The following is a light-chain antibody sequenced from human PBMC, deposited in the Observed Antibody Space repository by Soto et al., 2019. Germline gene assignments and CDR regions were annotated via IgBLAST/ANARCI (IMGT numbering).Light chain of an antibody. CDR2: RNN. CDR1: SSNIGSNY. CDR3: AAWDDSLSGPV. J-gene: IGLJ3*02. V-gene: IGLV1-47*01. Sequence: QSVLTQPPSASGTPGQRVIISCSGSSSNIGSNYVYWYQQLPGTAPKLLIYRNNQRPSGVPDLFSGSKSDTSASLAISGIRSEDEADYYCAAWDDSLSGPVFGGGTKLTVL.